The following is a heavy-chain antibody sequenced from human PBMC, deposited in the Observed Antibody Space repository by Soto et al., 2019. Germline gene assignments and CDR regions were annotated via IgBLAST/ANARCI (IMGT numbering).Heavy chain of an antibody. CDR3: AREGSTSLRYFDL. J-gene: IGHJ2*01. CDR2: INQSGST. D-gene: IGHD2-2*01. V-gene: IGHV4-34*01. Sequence: QVQLQQWGAGLLKPSETLSLTCAVYGGSFSGYYWTWIRQPPGKGLEWIGEINQSGSTNYNPSLKSRVTRSIDTSKNQFSLKLTSVTAADTAVYYCAREGSTSLRYFDLWGRGTLVTVSS. CDR1: GGSFSGYY.